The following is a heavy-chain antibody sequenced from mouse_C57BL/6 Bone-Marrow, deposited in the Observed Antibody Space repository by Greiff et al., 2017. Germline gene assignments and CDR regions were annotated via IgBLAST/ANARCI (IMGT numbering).Heavy chain of an antibody. CDR1: GFTFSSYA. D-gene: IGHD2-14*01. Sequence: VQLKESGGGLVKPGGSLKLSCAASGFTFSSYAMSWVRQTPEKRLEWVATISDGGSYTYYPDNVKGRFTISRDNAKNNLYLQMSHLRSEDTAMYICAREGVLWYFDVWGTGTTVTVSS. J-gene: IGHJ1*03. V-gene: IGHV5-4*01. CDR2: ISDGGSYT. CDR3: AREGVLWYFDV.